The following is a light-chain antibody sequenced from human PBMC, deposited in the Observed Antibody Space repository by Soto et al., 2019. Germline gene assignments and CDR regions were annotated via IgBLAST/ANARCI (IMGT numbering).Light chain of an antibody. V-gene: IGKV3-11*01. CDR2: DAS. CDR3: QQRSNWPRGT. CDR1: QSVSSY. Sequence: EIVLTQSPATLSLSPGERATLSCRASQSVSSYLAWYQQRPGQAPRLLIYDASNRATGIPARFSGSASGTDFTLTISSLEPEDFAVYYCQQRSNWPRGTFGPGTKVDIK. J-gene: IGKJ3*01.